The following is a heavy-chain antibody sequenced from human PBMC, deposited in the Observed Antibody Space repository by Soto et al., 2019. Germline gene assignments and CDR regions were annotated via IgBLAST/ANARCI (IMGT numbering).Heavy chain of an antibody. CDR2: IWYDGSNK. CDR3: ARDGGEQWLSYFAY. V-gene: IGHV3-33*01. D-gene: IGHD6-19*01. Sequence: GGSLRLSCAASGFTFSSYGMHWVRQAPGKGLEWVAVIWYDGSNKYYADSVKGRFTISRDNSKNTLYLQMNSLRAEDTAVYYCARDGGEQWLSYFAYWGQGTLVTVSS. CDR1: GFTFSSYG. J-gene: IGHJ4*02.